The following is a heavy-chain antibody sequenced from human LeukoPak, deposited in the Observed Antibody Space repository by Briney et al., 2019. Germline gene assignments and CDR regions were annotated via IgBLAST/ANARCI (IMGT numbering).Heavy chain of an antibody. D-gene: IGHD6-13*01. J-gene: IGHJ6*02. V-gene: IGHV4-59*01. CDR1: GDSISSYY. Sequence: SETLSLTCTVPGDSISSYYWSWIRQPPGKGLEWIGYIYYSGSTNYNPHLTSRATISVDTSKNQLSLMLSSVTAADTTVYCSAGARVRYWQQRGQYPYYYGMDAWGQGTTVTVSS. CDR2: IYYSGST. CDR3: AGARVRYWQQRGQYPYYYGMDA.